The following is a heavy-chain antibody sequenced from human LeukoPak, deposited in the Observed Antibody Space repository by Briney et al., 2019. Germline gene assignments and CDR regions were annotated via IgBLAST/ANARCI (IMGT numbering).Heavy chain of an antibody. CDR2: IYHSGST. J-gene: IGHJ4*02. CDR3: ARIAVAGTYTPDY. V-gene: IGHV4-38-2*01. CDR1: GYSISSGYY. Sequence: SETLSLTCAVSGYSISSGYYWGWIRPPPGKGLEWIGSIYHSGSTYYNPSLKSRVTISVDTSKNQFSLKLSSVTAADTAVYYCARIAVAGTYTPDYWGQGTLVTVSS. D-gene: IGHD6-19*01.